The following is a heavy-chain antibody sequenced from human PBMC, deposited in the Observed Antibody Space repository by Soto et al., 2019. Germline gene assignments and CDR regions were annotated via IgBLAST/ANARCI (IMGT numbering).Heavy chain of an antibody. D-gene: IGHD3-16*01. CDR3: ASDRSLGSNWYYYLES. CDR2: ISSSSAI. CDR1: EFTFSTYA. Sequence: SLRLSCAASEFTFSTYAMNWVRQFPGRGLEWVSYISSSSAIDYADSVKGRFTVSRDNAKNSLYLQMNSLRDEDTAVYYCASDRSLGSNWYYYLESWGQGTLVTVSS. J-gene: IGHJ4*02. V-gene: IGHV3-48*02.